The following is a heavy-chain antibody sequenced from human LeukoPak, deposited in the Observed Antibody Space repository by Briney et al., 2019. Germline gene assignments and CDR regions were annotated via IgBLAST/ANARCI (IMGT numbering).Heavy chain of an antibody. CDR2: ISGSGGST. D-gene: IGHD3-9*01. CDR3: ARTVLGNYDILTAGYYYYGMDV. Sequence: PGGSLRLSCAASGFTFSSYSMNWVRQAPGKGLEWVSAISGSGGSTYYADSVKGRFTISRDNSKNTLYLQMNSLRAEDTAVYYCARTVLGNYDILTAGYYYYGMDVWGQGTTVTVSS. J-gene: IGHJ6*02. V-gene: IGHV3-23*01. CDR1: GFTFSSYS.